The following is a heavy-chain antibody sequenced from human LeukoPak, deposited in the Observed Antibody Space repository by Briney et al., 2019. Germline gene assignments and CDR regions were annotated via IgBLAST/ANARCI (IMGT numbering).Heavy chain of an antibody. CDR1: GFTFSSYA. Sequence: GGSLRLSCAASGFTFSSYAMNWVRQAPGKGLEWVSAISDNGGNTYYADSVKGRFTISRDNSKNTLYLQMSSLRAEDTAVYYCASNILTGYYPDFFDYWGQGTLVTVPS. V-gene: IGHV3-23*01. D-gene: IGHD3-9*01. CDR2: ISDNGGNT. CDR3: ASNILTGYYPDFFDY. J-gene: IGHJ4*02.